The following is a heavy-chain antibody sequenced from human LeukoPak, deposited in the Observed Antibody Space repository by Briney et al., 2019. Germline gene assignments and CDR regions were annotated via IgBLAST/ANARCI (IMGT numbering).Heavy chain of an antibody. D-gene: IGHD2-2*01. J-gene: IGHJ3*02. CDR3: ARELIYCSSTSCYGGDAFDI. V-gene: IGHV3-74*01. CDR1: GFTFSSYW. CDR2: IDTDGSST. Sequence: PGGSLRLSCAASGFTFSSYWMHWVRQAPGKGLVWVSRIDTDGSSTSYADSVKGRFTISRDNAKNTLYLQMNSLRAEDTAVYYCARELIYCSSTSCYGGDAFDIWGQGTMVTVSS.